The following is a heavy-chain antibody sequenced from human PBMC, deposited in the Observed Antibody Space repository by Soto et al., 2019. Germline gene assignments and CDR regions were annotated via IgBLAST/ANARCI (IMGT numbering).Heavy chain of an antibody. CDR3: AKDKESSATYSSSWYNAFDI. Sequence: PGGPLRLSCAASGFTFSSYAMSWVRQAPGKGLEWVSAISGSGGSTYYADSVKGRFTISRDNSKNTLYLQMNSLRAEDTAVYYCAKDKESSATYSSSWYNAFDIWGQGTMVTVSS. D-gene: IGHD6-13*01. V-gene: IGHV3-23*01. J-gene: IGHJ3*02. CDR1: GFTFSSYA. CDR2: ISGSGGST.